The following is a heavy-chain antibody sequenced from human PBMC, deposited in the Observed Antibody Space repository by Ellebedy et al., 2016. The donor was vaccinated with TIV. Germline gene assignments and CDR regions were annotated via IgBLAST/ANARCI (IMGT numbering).Heavy chain of an antibody. CDR2: IYYSGST. CDR3: ASGFSYGLLDY. J-gene: IGHJ4*02. V-gene: IGHV4-59*01. Sequence: MPSESLSLTCTASGGSISTYYWSWIRQPPGKGLEWIGNIYYSGSTHYNPSLKSRVTISVDTSKNQFSLKLSSVTAADTAVFYCASGFSYGLLDYWGQGTLVAVSS. CDR1: GGSISTYY. D-gene: IGHD5-18*01.